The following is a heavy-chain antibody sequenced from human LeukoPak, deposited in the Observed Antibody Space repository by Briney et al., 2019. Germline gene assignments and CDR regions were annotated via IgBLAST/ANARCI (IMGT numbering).Heavy chain of an antibody. D-gene: IGHD3/OR15-3a*01. CDR2: ISGSGGIT. CDR1: GFTFSNYA. V-gene: IGHV3-23*01. Sequence: GGSLRLSCAASGFTFSNYAMSWVRQAPGKGLERVSVISGSGGITNYADSVKGRFTISRDNSKNTLILQVNSLRAEDTAEYYCASRDSKYAFDIWGQGTMVTVSS. J-gene: IGHJ3*02. CDR3: ASRDSKYAFDI.